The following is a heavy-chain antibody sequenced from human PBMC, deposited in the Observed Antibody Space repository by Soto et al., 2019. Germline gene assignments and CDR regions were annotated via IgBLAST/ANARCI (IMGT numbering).Heavy chain of an antibody. CDR3: ACTGRGGQLTKDY. CDR1: GGTFSSYA. Sequence: QVQLVQSGAEVKKPGSSVKVSCKASGGTFSSYAISWVRQAPGQGLEWMGGIIPLFGTANYAQKFQGRVTISADKSTSTAYMELSSLRSEDTAVYYCACTGRGGQLTKDYWGQGTLVTVSS. V-gene: IGHV1-69*06. CDR2: IIPLFGTA. J-gene: IGHJ4*02. D-gene: IGHD1-1*01.